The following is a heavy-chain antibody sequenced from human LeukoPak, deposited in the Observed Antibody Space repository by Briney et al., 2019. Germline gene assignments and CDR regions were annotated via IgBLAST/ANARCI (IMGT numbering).Heavy chain of an antibody. J-gene: IGHJ4*02. D-gene: IGHD5-18*01. CDR1: GFTFSSYA. CDR3: AGRVTGYSSGYVY. V-gene: IGHV3-23*01. Sequence: GGSLRLSCVASGFTFSSYAMNWVRQAPGKGLEWVSGISSSGSASYYADSVKGRFTISRDNSRNTLYLQMNNLSADDTAVYYCAGRVTGYSSGYVYWGQGTLVTVSS. CDR2: ISSSGSAS.